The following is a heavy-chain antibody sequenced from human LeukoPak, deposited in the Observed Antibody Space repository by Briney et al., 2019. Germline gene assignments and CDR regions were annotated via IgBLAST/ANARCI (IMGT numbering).Heavy chain of an antibody. CDR1: GYSFTSYW. CDR3: ARLGRRSEYYYHGMDV. J-gene: IGHJ6*02. CDR2: IYPVVSDT. D-gene: IGHD3-16*01. V-gene: IGHV5-51*01. Sequence: GESLNISCKGSGYSFTSYWIGLVRQMPGKGLEWMGIIYPVVSDTRYSPSFQVQVTISADKSISAAYLQWSSLKASDTAMYYCARLGRRSEYYYHGMDVWGQGTTVTVSS.